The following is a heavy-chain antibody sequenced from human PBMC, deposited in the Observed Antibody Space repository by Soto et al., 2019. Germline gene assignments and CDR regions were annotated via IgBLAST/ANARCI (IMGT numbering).Heavy chain of an antibody. D-gene: IGHD4-17*01. CDR3: ARGSRFGDYNY. V-gene: IGHV4-59*01. CDR2: IYYSGST. CDR1: GGSISSYY. Sequence: QVQLQESGPGLVKPSETLSLTCTVSGGSISSYYWSWIRQPPGKGLEWIGYIYYSGSTNYNPSLKSRVTISVDTSKNQFSLKLSSVTAADTAVYYCARGSRFGDYNYWGLGTLVTVSS. J-gene: IGHJ4*02.